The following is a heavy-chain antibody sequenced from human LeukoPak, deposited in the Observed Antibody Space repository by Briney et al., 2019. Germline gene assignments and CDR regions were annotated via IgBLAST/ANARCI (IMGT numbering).Heavy chain of an antibody. Sequence: GGSLRLSCAASGFTFSSYAMSWVRQAPGKGLEWVSAISGSGGSTYYADSMKGRFTISRDNSKNTLYLQMNSLRAEDTAVYYCAMTTVTTFRPGAFDIWGQGTMVTVSS. CDR2: ISGSGGST. V-gene: IGHV3-23*01. CDR3: AMTTVTTFRPGAFDI. CDR1: GFTFSSYA. J-gene: IGHJ3*02. D-gene: IGHD4-17*01.